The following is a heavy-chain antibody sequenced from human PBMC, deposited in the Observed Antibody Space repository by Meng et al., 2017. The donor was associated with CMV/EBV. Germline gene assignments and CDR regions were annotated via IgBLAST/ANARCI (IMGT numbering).Heavy chain of an antibody. CDR1: GFTFSSYG. J-gene: IGHJ6*02. CDR3: AKDLRGGFFGVGYGMDV. V-gene: IGHV3-33*06. Sequence: GESLKISCAASGFTFSSYGMHWVRQAPGKGLEWVAVIWYDGSNKYNADSVKGRFTISRDNSKNTLYLQINSLRAEDTAVYYCAKDLRGGFFGVGYGMDVWGQGTTVTVSS. CDR2: IWYDGSNK. D-gene: IGHD3-3*01.